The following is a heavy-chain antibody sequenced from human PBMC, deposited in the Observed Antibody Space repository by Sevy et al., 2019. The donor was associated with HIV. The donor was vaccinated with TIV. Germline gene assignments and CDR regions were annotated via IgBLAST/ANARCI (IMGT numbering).Heavy chain of an antibody. J-gene: IGHJ4*02. CDR2: IYYSGST. D-gene: IGHD6-13*01. CDR1: GSSISNYF. CDR3: ARESIGAVGDFDY. Sequence: SESLSLTCTVSGSSISNYFWSWIRQPPGKGLEWIGYIYYSGSTNYNPSLKSRVTISVDTSKNPFSLKLSSVTAADTAVYYCARESIGAVGDFDYWGQGNLVTVSS. V-gene: IGHV4-59*01.